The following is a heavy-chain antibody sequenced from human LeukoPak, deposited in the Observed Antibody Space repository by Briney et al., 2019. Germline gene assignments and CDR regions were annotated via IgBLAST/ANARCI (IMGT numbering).Heavy chain of an antibody. CDR1: GFTLSSYE. CDR3: VRDRDDMATIDY. Sequence: PGGSLRLSCAASGFTLSSYEMNRVRQAPGKGLEWVSYISSSGSTIYYADSVKGRFTISRDNAKNSLYLQMHSLIAEDTAVYYCVRDRDDMATIDYWGQGTLVTVSS. D-gene: IGHD5-24*01. V-gene: IGHV3-48*03. J-gene: IGHJ4*02. CDR2: ISSSGSTI.